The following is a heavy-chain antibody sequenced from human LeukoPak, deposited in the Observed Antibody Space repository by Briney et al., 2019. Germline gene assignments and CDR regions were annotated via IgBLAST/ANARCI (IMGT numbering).Heavy chain of an antibody. D-gene: IGHD5-12*01. Sequence: KASETLSLTCTVSGASISRYFWNWTRQPPGKELEWIGYISSGGSTNYNPSLKSRVTISIDTSKNQFSLKLTSATAADTAIYYCARGDDYKSTLFDYWGQGTLVTVSS. CDR3: ARGDDYKSTLFDY. CDR2: ISSGGST. CDR1: GASISRYF. V-gene: IGHV4-59*01. J-gene: IGHJ4*02.